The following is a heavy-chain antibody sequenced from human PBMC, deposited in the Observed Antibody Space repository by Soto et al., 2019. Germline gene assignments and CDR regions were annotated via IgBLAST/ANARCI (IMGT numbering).Heavy chain of an antibody. J-gene: IGHJ5*02. CDR3: ARDRGTYCGGDCYSRWFDP. CDR2: ISAYNGNT. D-gene: IGHD2-21*02. CDR1: GYIFTSYG. V-gene: IGHV1-18*01. Sequence: ASVKVSCKASGYIFTSYGISWVRQAPGQGLEWMGWISAYNGNTNYAQKLQGRVTMTTDTSTSTAYMELRSLRSDDTAVYYCARDRGTYCGGDCYSRWFDPWGQGTLVTVSS.